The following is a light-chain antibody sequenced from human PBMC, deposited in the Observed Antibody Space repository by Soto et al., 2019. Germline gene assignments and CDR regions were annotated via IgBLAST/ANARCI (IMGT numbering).Light chain of an antibody. V-gene: IGKV1-5*03. Sequence: DIQMTQSPSTLSASVGDRVTITCRASESISSWLAWYQQKPGKAPKLLIYKASSLESGVPSRFSGSGSGIEFTLTISSLQPDDFATYYCQQYNNYWAFGQGTKVEI. CDR1: ESISSW. J-gene: IGKJ1*01. CDR3: QQYNNYWA. CDR2: KAS.